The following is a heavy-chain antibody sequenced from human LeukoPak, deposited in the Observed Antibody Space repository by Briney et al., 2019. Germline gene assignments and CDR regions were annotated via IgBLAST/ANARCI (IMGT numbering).Heavy chain of an antibody. CDR2: IYYSGST. Sequence: KPSETLSLTCTVSGGSISGSSYYWGWIRQPPGKGLEWIGSIYYSGSTYYNPSLKSRVTISVDTSKNQFSLKLSSVTAADTAVYYCARSDSSSFDYWGQGTLVTVSS. CDR3: ARSDSSSFDY. D-gene: IGHD6-13*01. CDR1: GGSISGSSYY. V-gene: IGHV4-39*01. J-gene: IGHJ4*02.